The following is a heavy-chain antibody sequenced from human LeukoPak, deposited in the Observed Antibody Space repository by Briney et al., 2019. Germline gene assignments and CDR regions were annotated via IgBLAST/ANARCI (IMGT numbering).Heavy chain of an antibody. CDR3: ARVGSSWYMWFDP. V-gene: IGHV4-31*03. D-gene: IGHD6-13*01. Sequence: SETLALTCTVSGGSISSGGYYGSWIRQHPGKGLGWIGYIYYSGSTYYNPSLKSRVTISVDTSKNQFSLKLSSVTAADTAVYYCARVGSSWYMWFDPWGQGTLVTVSS. J-gene: IGHJ5*02. CDR1: GGSISSGGYY. CDR2: IYYSGST.